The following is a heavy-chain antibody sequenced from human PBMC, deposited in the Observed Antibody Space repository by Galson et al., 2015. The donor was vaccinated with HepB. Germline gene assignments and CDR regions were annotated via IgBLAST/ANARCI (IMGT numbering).Heavy chain of an antibody. V-gene: IGHV1-2*02. J-gene: IGHJ4*02. CDR1: GYTFTGYY. CDR2: INPNSGGT. D-gene: IGHD3-10*01. Sequence: SVKVSCKASGYTFTGYYMHWVRQAPGQGLEWMGWINPNSGGTNYAQKLQGRVTMTTDTSTSTAYMELRSLRSDDTAVYYCARAKFDYYGSGSYYKEDYWGQGTLVTVSS. CDR3: ARAKFDYYGSGSYYKEDY.